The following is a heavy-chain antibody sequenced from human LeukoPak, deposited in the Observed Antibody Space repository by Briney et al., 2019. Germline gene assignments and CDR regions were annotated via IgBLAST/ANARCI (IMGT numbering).Heavy chain of an antibody. J-gene: IGHJ3*02. Sequence: GGSLRLSCAASGFTFRSYGMDWVRQAPGKGLEWVAFIRYDGSNKFYSDSVKGRFTISRDNSKNTLYLQMSSLRTNDTAVYYCARSDAFNDPLDIWGQGTLVTISS. CDR3: ARSDAFNDPLDI. V-gene: IGHV3-30*02. CDR1: GFTFRSYG. D-gene: IGHD3-3*02. CDR2: IRYDGSNK.